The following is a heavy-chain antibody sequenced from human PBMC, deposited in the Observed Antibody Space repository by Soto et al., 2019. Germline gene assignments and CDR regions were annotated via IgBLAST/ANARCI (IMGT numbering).Heavy chain of an antibody. CDR2: ISAYNGNT. J-gene: IGHJ5*02. CDR1: GYTFTSYG. V-gene: IGHV1-18*01. Sequence: ASVKVSCKASGYTFTSYGISWVRQAPGQGLEWMGWISAYNGNTNYAQKLQGRVTMTTDTSTSTAYMELRSLRSDDTAVYYCARAPLPYCGRYPWVVSFDHWGPGTLVTLSS. D-gene: IGHD1-26*01. CDR3: ARAPLPYCGRYPWVVSFDH.